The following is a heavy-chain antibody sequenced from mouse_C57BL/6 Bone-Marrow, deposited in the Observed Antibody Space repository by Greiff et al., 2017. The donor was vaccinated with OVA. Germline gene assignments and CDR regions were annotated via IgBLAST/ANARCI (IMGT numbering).Heavy chain of an antibody. CDR2: IDPENGDT. D-gene: IGHD3-2*02. Sequence: EVQLQQSGAELVRPGASVKLSCTASGFNIKDYYMHLVKQRPEQGLEWIGWIDPENGDTEYASKFQGKATITADTSSNTAYLQLSSLTSEDTAVYYGTTIDSSGTRYFDYWGQGTTLTVSS. CDR3: TTIDSSGTRYFDY. CDR1: GFNIKDYY. V-gene: IGHV14-4*01. J-gene: IGHJ2*01.